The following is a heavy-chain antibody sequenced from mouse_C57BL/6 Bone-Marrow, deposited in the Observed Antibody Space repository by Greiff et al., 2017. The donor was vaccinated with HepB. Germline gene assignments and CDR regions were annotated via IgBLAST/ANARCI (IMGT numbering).Heavy chain of an antibody. D-gene: IGHD2-2*01. Sequence: EVHLVDSGEGLVKPGGSLKLSCAASGFTFSSYAMSWVRQTPEKRLEWVAYISSGGDYIYYADTVKGRFTISRDNARNTLYLQMSSLKSEDTAMYYCTRAYGYDDGSWFAYWGQGTLVTVSA. CDR2: ISSGGDYI. V-gene: IGHV5-9-1*02. CDR1: GFTFSSYA. J-gene: IGHJ3*01. CDR3: TRAYGYDDGSWFAY.